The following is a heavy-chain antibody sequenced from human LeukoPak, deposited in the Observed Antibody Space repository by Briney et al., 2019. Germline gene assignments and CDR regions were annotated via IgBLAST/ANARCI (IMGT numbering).Heavy chain of an antibody. CDR3: ARAGATDYGERWFDP. CDR1: GGSISSSNR. D-gene: IGHD4-17*01. CDR2: IYHSGST. V-gene: IGHV4-4*02. J-gene: IGHJ5*02. Sequence: PSETLSLTCAVSGGSISSSNRWSWVRQPPGKGLEWIGEIYHSGSTNYNPSLKSRVTISVDKSKNQFSLKLSSVTAADTAVYYCARAGATDYGERWFDPWGQGTLVTVSS.